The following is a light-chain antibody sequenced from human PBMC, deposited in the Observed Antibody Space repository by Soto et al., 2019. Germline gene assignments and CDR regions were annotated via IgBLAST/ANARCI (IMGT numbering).Light chain of an antibody. V-gene: IGKV3-15*01. Sequence: EIVMTQSPATLSVSPGERATLSCRASQSVSSNLAWYQQKPGQAPRLLIYGASTRATGIPARFSGSGSGTEFTLTISSLLSEDFAVYYCQQYNNWPPWTFGHGTKVDI. CDR2: GAS. CDR1: QSVSSN. CDR3: QQYNNWPPWT. J-gene: IGKJ1*01.